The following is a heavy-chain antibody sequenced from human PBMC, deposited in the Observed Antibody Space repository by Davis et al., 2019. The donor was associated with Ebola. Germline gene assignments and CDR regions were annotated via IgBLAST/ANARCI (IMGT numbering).Heavy chain of an antibody. Sequence: PGGSLRLSCAASGFNFGDFAMHWVRQAPGKGLEWVALTNADGSRGYYADSVKGRFTISRDNIVQYLYLHMNFLKTEDTAFYYCFRPGSGGYAPDFDHWGPGTLVTVSS. CDR3: FRPGSGGYAPDFDH. D-gene: IGHD3-10*01. CDR1: GFNFGDFA. CDR2: TNADGSRG. J-gene: IGHJ4*02. V-gene: IGHV3-43*02.